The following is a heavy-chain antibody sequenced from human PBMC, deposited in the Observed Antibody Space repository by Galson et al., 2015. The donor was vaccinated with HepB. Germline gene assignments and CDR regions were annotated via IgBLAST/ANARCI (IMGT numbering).Heavy chain of an antibody. J-gene: IGHJ6*02. CDR3: AREAGRGMDV. CDR2: IKYEGSEK. D-gene: IGHD1-14*01. V-gene: IGHV3-7*01. CDR1: GFTFSDYW. Sequence: SLRLSCAASGFTFSDYWMTWVRLVPGKGLEWVANIKYEGSEKNSVDSVKGRFTISRDDAKNSLYLQMNNLRAEDTAVYFCAREAGRGMDVWGQGTTVTVSS.